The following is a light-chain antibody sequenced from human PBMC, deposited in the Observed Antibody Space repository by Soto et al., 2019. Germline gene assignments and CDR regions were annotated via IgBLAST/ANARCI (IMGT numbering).Light chain of an antibody. V-gene: IGKV1-6*01. CDR1: QGVRND. CDR3: LQDHNYPLT. Sequence: AIQMTQSPSSLSASIGDRVTITCRASQGVRNDLGWYQQKPGKAPKLLIYAASSLQSGVPSRFSGSGSGTDFTLTISSLQPEDFATYYCLQDHNYPLTFGQGTKVEIK. CDR2: AAS. J-gene: IGKJ1*01.